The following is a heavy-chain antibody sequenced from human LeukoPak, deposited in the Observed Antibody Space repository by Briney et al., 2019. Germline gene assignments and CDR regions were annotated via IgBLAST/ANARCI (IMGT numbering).Heavy chain of an antibody. Sequence: GGSLRLSCAASGFTFSSYGMHWVRQAPGKGLEWVAVISYDGSNKYYADSVKGRFTISRDNSKNTLYLQMNSLRAEDTAVYYCAKGTRGVIIPNFDYWGQGNLVTVSS. CDR1: GFTFSSYG. D-gene: IGHD3-10*01. CDR3: AKGTRGVIIPNFDY. J-gene: IGHJ4*02. CDR2: ISYDGSNK. V-gene: IGHV3-30*18.